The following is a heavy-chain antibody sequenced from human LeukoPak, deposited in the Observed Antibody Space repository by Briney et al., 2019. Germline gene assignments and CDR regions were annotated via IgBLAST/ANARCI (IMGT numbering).Heavy chain of an antibody. D-gene: IGHD3-22*01. Sequence: PGGSLRLSCVGSGFTFSSHAIHWVRQAPGKGLEWVAVISYDGRNKYYADPVKGRSTISRDNSKNTLYLQMNSLRDEDTAVYYCARGTYSSGYYSIDYWGQGTLVTVSS. CDR1: GFTFSSHA. J-gene: IGHJ4*02. CDR2: ISYDGRNK. V-gene: IGHV3-30*04. CDR3: ARGTYSSGYYSIDY.